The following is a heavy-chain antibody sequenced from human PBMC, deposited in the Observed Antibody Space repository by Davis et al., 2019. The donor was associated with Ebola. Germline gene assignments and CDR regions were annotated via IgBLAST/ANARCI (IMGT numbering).Heavy chain of an antibody. J-gene: IGHJ4*02. CDR2: INPNSGGT. Sequence: ASVKVSCKASGYTFTGYYMHWVRQAPGQGLEWMGWINPNSGGTNYAQKFQGWVTMTRDTSISTAYMELSGLRSEDTAVYYCARVTYYYDKSTFDYWGQGTLVTVSS. V-gene: IGHV1-2*04. CDR3: ARVTYYYDKSTFDY. D-gene: IGHD3-22*01. CDR1: GYTFTGYY.